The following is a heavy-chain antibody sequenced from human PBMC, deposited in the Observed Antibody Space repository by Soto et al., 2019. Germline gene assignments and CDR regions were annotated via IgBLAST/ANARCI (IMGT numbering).Heavy chain of an antibody. CDR2: MSIDAGTI. CDR3: AGHPSTSTRYGAFDI. V-gene: IGHV1-8*02. J-gene: IGHJ3*02. D-gene: IGHD2-15*01. CDR1: GYTFTNYD. Sequence: ASVKVSCKASGYTFTNYDINWVRQATGQGPEWMGWMSIDAGTIDYAQNFQGRLTITRNTSTSTAYMKFTSLRSEDTAVYYCAGHPSTSTRYGAFDIWGQGTTVTVSS.